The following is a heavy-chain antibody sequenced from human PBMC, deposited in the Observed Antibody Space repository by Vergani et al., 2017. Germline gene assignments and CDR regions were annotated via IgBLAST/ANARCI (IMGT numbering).Heavy chain of an antibody. D-gene: IGHD3-3*01. J-gene: IGHJ4*02. V-gene: IGHV3-33*01. CDR3: ARAPTYYDFWSGYYKRLYYFDY. CDR1: GFTFSSYG. Sequence: QVQLVESGGGVVQPGRSLRLSCAASGFTFSSYGMHWVRQAPGKGLEWVAVIWYDGSNKYYADSVKGRFTISRDNSKNTLYLQMNSLRAEDTAVYYCARAPTYYDFWSGYYKRLYYFDYWGQGTLVTVSS. CDR2: IWYDGSNK.